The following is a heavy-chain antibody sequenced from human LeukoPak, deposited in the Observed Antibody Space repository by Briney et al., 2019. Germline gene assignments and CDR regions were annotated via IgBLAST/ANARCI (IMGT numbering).Heavy chain of an antibody. Sequence: GASVKVSCKVSGYTLTELSMHWVRQAPGKGLEWMGGFDPEDGETIYAQKFQGRVTITADKSTSTAYMELSSLRSEDTAVYYCARDGGSVPSPIWGQGTMVTVSS. CDR2: FDPEDGET. J-gene: IGHJ3*02. CDR1: GYTLTELS. V-gene: IGHV1-24*01. CDR3: ARDGGSVPSPI. D-gene: IGHD3-16*01.